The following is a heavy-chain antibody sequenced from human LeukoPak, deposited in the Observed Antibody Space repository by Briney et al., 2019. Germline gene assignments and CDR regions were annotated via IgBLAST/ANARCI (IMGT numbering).Heavy chain of an antibody. V-gene: IGHV3-23*01. D-gene: IGHD3-9*01. Sequence: GGSLRLSCVASGFTFTNYAMSWVRQAPGKGLEWVSAITGGDGTSHYADSVKGRFTISRDNSKNTLYLQVSSLRAEDTAVYYCAKWGDYDILTGYYVPDYWGQGTLVTVSS. J-gene: IGHJ4*02. CDR3: AKWGDYDILTGYYVPDY. CDR2: ITGGDGTS. CDR1: GFTFTNYA.